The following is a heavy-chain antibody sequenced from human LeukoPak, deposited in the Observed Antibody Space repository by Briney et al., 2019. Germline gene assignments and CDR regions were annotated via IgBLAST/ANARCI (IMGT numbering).Heavy chain of an antibody. CDR3: AKDRAGASGPSYGSDV. V-gene: IGHV3-30*18. Sequence: GRWGVDVGAYDGSEKYYVDSVKDRFTISRDNSKNTLYLQMNSLRIEDTAVYYCAKDRAGASGPSYGSDVWGQGTTVTVAS. D-gene: IGHD1-26*01. CDR2: GAYDGSEK. J-gene: IGHJ6*02.